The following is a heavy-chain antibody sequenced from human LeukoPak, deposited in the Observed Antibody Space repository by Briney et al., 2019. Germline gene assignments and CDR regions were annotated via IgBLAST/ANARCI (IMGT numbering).Heavy chain of an antibody. V-gene: IGHV1-69*06. CDR2: IIPIFGTA. J-gene: IGHJ4*02. CDR1: GGTFSIYA. CDR3: ARRWLQRGYFDY. D-gene: IGHD5-24*01. Sequence: SVKVSCKASGGTFSIYAISWVRQAPGQGLEWMGGIIPIFGTANYAQKFQGRVTITADKSTSTAYMELSSLRSEDTAVYYCARRWLQRGYFDYWGQGTLVTVSS.